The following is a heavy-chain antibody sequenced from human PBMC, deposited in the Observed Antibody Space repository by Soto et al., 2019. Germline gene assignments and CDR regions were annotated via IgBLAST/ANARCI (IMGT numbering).Heavy chain of an antibody. D-gene: IGHD1-26*01. CDR3: ASEGLREPLGAFDI. J-gene: IGHJ3*02. CDR1: GFTFDDYG. CDR2: INWNGGST. V-gene: IGHV3-20*04. Sequence: GGSLRLSCAASGFTFDDYGMSWVRQAPGKGLEWVSGINWNGGSTGYADSVKGRFTISRDNAKNSLYLQMNSLRAEDTALYYCASEGLREPLGAFDIWGQGTMVTVSS.